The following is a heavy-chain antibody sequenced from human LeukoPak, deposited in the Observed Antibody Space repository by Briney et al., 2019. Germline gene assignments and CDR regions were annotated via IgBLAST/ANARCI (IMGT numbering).Heavy chain of an antibody. CDR3: AGDRSGYDDNLWGSHDAFDI. Sequence: GGSLRLSCAASGFTFSTYSMNWVRQAPGKGLEWVSYISSRSSTIYHADSVKGRFTISRDNAKNSLYLQMNSLRVEDTAVYYCAGDRSGYDDNLWGSHDAFDIWGQGTMVTVSS. J-gene: IGHJ3*02. D-gene: IGHD3-16*01. CDR2: ISSRSSTI. CDR1: GFTFSTYS. V-gene: IGHV3-48*04.